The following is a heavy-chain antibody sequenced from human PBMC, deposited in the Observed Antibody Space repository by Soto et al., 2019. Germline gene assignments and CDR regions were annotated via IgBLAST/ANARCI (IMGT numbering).Heavy chain of an antibody. CDR1: GGSISSSDYY. CDR3: AGLLYESNGYVGAFDI. CDR2: IYYTGNI. J-gene: IGHJ3*02. D-gene: IGHD3-22*01. Sequence: QLQLQESGPGLVKPSETLSLTCTVSGGSISSSDYYWGWIRQPPGKGLEWIGCIYYTGNIYYNPSLKSRVTISVDTSKKQFSLKLSSVTAADTAVYYCAGLLYESNGYVGAFDIWGQGTMVTVSS. V-gene: IGHV4-39*01.